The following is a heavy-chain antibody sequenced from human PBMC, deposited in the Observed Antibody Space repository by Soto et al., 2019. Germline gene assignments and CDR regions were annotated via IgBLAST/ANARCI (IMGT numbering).Heavy chain of an antibody. CDR1: GYTFTSYG. V-gene: IGHV1-18*01. CDR2: ISAYNGNT. Sequence: ASVKVSCKASGYTFTSYGISWVRQAPGQGLEWMGWISAYNGNTNYAQKLQGRVTMTTDTSTSTAYMELRSLRSDDTAVYYCARDSLLRYFDWFPRGYYYYRMDVWGQGTTVTVSS. CDR3: ARDSLLRYFDWFPRGYYYYRMDV. J-gene: IGHJ6*02. D-gene: IGHD3-9*01.